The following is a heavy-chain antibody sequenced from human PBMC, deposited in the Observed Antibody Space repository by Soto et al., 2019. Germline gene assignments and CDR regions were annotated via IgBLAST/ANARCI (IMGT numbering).Heavy chain of an antibody. CDR3: AGVRSGARDFDY. CDR2: IYYSGST. D-gene: IGHD3-10*01. V-gene: IGHV4-31*03. J-gene: IGHJ4*02. CDR1: GGSIGSGGYY. Sequence: SETLSLTCTVSGGSIGSGGYYWSWIRQHPGKGLEWIGYIYYSGSTYYNPSLKSRVTISVDTSKNQFSLKLSSVTAADTAVYYCAGVRSGARDFDYWGQGTLVTVSS.